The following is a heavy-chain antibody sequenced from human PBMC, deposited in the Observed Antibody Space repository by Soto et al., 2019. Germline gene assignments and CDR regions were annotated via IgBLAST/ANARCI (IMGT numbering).Heavy chain of an antibody. Sequence: RESLKISCKGSGYSFTSYWIGWVRQMPGKGLEWMGIIYPGDSDTRYSPSFQGQVTISADKSISTAYLQWSSLKASDTAMYYCARTYYYDSSGYYWVHYFDYWGQGTLVTVSS. V-gene: IGHV5-51*01. CDR2: IYPGDSDT. J-gene: IGHJ4*02. CDR1: GYSFTSYW. CDR3: ARTYYYDSSGYYWVHYFDY. D-gene: IGHD3-22*01.